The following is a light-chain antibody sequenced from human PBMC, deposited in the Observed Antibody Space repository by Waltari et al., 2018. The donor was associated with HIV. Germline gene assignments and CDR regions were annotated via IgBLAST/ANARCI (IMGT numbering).Light chain of an antibody. CDR3: SSFTDNRAVI. V-gene: IGLV2-14*03. CDR1: SSDVGGYDY. J-gene: IGLJ2*01. CDR2: EVR. Sequence: QSVLTQPAAVSGSPGQSIAVSCTGTSSDVGGYDYVSWYQQHPDKAPKLLIYEVRSLPSGVSDRFSGSKSGNTASLTISGLQPEDEADYYCSSFTDNRAVIFGGGTKLTVL.